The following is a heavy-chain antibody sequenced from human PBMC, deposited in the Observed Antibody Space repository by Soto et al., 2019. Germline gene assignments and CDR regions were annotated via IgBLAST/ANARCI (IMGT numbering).Heavy chain of an antibody. D-gene: IGHD3-22*01. V-gene: IGHV1-3*01. CDR2: INAGNGNT. J-gene: IGHJ5*02. Sequence: GASVKVSCKAPGYTFTSYAMHWARHAPGQRLEWMGWINAGNGNTKYSQKFQGRVTITRDTSASTAYMELSSLKASDTAMYYCARLLDYDSSVPPGWFDPWGQGTLVTAPQ. CDR1: GYTFTSYA. CDR3: ARLLDYDSSVPPGWFDP.